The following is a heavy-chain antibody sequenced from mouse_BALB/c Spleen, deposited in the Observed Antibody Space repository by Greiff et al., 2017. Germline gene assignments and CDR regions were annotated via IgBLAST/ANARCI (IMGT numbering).Heavy chain of an antibody. CDR1: GYTFTSYW. D-gene: IGHD1-1*01. V-gene: IGHV1-7*01. Sequence: VQLQQSGAELAKPGASVKMSCKASGYTFTSYWMHWVKQRPGQGLEWIGYINPSTGYTEYNQKFKDKATLTADKSSSTAYMQLSSLTSEDSAVYYWARGGPYYGSSSDYWGQGTTLTVSS. CDR2: INPSTGYT. CDR3: ARGGPYYGSSSDY. J-gene: IGHJ2*01.